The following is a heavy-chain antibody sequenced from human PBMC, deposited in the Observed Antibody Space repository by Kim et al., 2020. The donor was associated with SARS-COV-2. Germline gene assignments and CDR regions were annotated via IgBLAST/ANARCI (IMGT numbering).Heavy chain of an antibody. CDR1: GFTFSSYG. D-gene: IGHD6-13*01. J-gene: IGHJ6*02. Sequence: GGSLRLSCAASGFTFSSYGMHWVRQAPGKGLEWVAVISYDGSNKYYADSVKGRFTISRDNSKNTLYLQMNSLRAEDTAVYYCARDGGTPYSSSWYIYYGMDGWGQGTTVTVSS. CDR3: ARDGGTPYSSSWYIYYGMDG. CDR2: ISYDGSNK. V-gene: IGHV3-33*05.